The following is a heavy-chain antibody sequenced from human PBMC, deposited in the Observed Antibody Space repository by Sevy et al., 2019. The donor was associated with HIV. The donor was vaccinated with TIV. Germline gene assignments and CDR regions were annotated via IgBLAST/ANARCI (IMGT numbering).Heavy chain of an antibody. J-gene: IGHJ4*02. Sequence: ASVKVSCKGSGYTFTNYGLIWVRQAPGHGLEYMGRINTNSGNPTLALGFAGRFVFSLDTSVSTAFLQIDSLKAEDTALYYCARAHYNYLDTWGQGSLVTVSS. CDR2: INTNSGNP. D-gene: IGHD3-9*01. CDR1: GYTFTNYG. V-gene: IGHV7-4-1*01. CDR3: ARAHYNYLDT.